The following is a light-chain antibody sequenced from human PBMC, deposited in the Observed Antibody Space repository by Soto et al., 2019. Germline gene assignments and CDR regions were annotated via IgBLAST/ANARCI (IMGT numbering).Light chain of an antibody. CDR3: SSYTSSSTWV. V-gene: IGLV2-14*01. J-gene: IGLJ3*02. Sequence: QSALTQPASVSGSPGQSITISCTGTSSDVGGYNYVSWYQQHPGKAPKLMIYDVSNRPSGVSNRFSGSKSGNTASLTISWLQAEDEADYYCSSYTSSSTWVFGGGTKVTVL. CDR1: SSDVGGYNY. CDR2: DVS.